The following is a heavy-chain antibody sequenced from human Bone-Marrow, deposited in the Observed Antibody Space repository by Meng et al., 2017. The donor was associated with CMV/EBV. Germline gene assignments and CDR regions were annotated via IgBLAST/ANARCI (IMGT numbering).Heavy chain of an antibody. CDR1: GFSFDDYG. V-gene: IGHV3-20*04. CDR2: LNWNGGSS. Sequence: GGSLRLSCAASGFSFDDYGMTWVRQRPGKGLEWVSGLNWNGGSSAYADSVKGRFTISRDNAKNTLYLQMKSLRVEDTAVYYCAKDIVAARHHFDYWGQGALVTVAS. CDR3: AKDIVAARHHFDY. J-gene: IGHJ4*02. D-gene: IGHD6-6*01.